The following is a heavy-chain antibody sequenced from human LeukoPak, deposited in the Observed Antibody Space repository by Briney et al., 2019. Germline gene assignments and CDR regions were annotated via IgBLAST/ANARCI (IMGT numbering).Heavy chain of an antibody. CDR3: VTFFRPHDSPGYFDY. V-gene: IGHV4-34*01. Sequence: KPSETLSLTRTVNGASFRGYYWTWIRQSPEKGLEWIGEINHSGTTHYNAYLKSRVTISVDMSGNEFSLQLSSVTAADTAVYYCVTFFRPHDSPGYFDYWGQGTLVTVSS. D-gene: IGHD2-15*01. CDR1: GASFRGYY. J-gene: IGHJ4*02. CDR2: INHSGTT.